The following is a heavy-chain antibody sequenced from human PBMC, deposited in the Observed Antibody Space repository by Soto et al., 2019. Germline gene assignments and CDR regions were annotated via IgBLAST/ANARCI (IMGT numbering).Heavy chain of an antibody. CDR2: ISGSGGST. CDR1: GFTFSSYA. J-gene: IGHJ4*02. CDR3: AKAGGIAVPGSHLDY. V-gene: IGHV3-23*01. Sequence: EVQLLESGGGSVQPGGSLRLSCATSGFTFSSYAMSWVRQAPGKGREWVSAISGSGGSTNYADSAEGRFTISRDNSKNTLYLQMSSLRAEDTAVYYCAKAGGIAVPGSHLDYWGQGTLVTVSS. D-gene: IGHD6-19*01.